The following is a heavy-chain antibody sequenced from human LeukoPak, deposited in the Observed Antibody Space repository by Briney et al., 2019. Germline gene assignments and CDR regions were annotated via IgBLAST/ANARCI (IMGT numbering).Heavy chain of an antibody. J-gene: IGHJ6*02. CDR1: GYSFTSYW. D-gene: IGHD6-13*01. CDR3: ARLIAAGSDYYYYYGMDV. CDR2: IDPSDSYT. Sequence: GESLRISCKGSGYSFTSYWISWVRQMPGKGLEWMGRIDPSDSYTNYSPSFQGHVTISADKSISTAYLQWSSLKAPDTAMYYCARLIAAGSDYYYYYGMDVWGQGTTVTVSS. V-gene: IGHV5-10-1*01.